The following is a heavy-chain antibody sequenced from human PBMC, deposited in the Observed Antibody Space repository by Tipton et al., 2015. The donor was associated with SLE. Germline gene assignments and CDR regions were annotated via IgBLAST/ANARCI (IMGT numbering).Heavy chain of an antibody. CDR3: ARLEDPFGIFGVPKGWFDP. CDR2: IYYSGST. D-gene: IGHD3-3*01. CDR1: GGSINTFF. V-gene: IGHV4-59*01. J-gene: IGHJ5*02. Sequence: TLSLTCTVSGGSINTFFWSWIRQPPGKGLEWIGYIYYSGSTHYNPSPKSRVTMSVDTSKNQFSLKLTSVTAADTAVYYCARLEDPFGIFGVPKGWFDPWGQGTLVTVSS.